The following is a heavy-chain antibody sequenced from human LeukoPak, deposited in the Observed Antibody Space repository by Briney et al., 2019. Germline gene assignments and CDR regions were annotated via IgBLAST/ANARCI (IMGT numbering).Heavy chain of an antibody. CDR3: ARVGIGVVTHRDYYYYMDV. J-gene: IGHJ6*03. Sequence: SETLSLTCIVSGGSISRYYWSWIRQPAGKGLEWIGRIYTSGSTNYNPSLKSRVTISVDTSKNQFSLKLSSVTAADTAVYYCARVGIGVVTHRDYYYYMDVWGKGTTVTVSS. V-gene: IGHV4-4*07. CDR1: GGSISRYY. CDR2: IYTSGST. D-gene: IGHD3-22*01.